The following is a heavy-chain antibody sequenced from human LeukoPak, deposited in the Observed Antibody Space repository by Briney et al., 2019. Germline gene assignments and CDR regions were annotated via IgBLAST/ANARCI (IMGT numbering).Heavy chain of an antibody. CDR2: IWYDGSNK. V-gene: IGHV3-33*01. J-gene: IGHJ4*02. CDR1: GFTFSSYG. CDR3: ARGGSGYDPMIDY. D-gene: IGHD5-12*01. Sequence: GGSLRLSCAASGFTFSSYGMHWVRQAPGKGLEWVAVIWYDGSNKYYADSVKGRFTISRDNSKNTLYLQMNRLRAEDTAVYYCARGGSGYDPMIDYWGQGTLVTVSS.